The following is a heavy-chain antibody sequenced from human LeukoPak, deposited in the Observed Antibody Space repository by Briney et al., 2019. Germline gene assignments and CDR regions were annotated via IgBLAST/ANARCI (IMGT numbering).Heavy chain of an antibody. D-gene: IGHD4-17*01. CDR3: ARDLFDGDYSPQYFQH. J-gene: IGHJ1*01. V-gene: IGHV3-11*06. CDR2: ISSSSSYT. Sequence: PGGSLRLSCAASGFTFSDYYMSWIRQAPGKGLEWVSYISSSSSYTNYAESVKGRFTISRDNAKNSLYLQMNSLRAEDTAVYYCARDLFDGDYSPQYFQHWGQGTLVTVSS. CDR1: GFTFSDYY.